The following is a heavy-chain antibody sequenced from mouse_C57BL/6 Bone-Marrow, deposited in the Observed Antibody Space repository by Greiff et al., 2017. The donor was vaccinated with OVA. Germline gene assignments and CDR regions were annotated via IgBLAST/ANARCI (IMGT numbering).Heavy chain of an antibody. D-gene: IGHD1-1*01. V-gene: IGHV1-81*01. CDR3: ARRPYYYGSSYYGYFDV. CDR1: GYTFTSYG. Sequence: QVQLKESGAELARPGASVKLSCKASGYTFTSYGISWVKQRTGQGLEWIGEIYPRSGNTYYNEKFKGKATLTADKSSSTAYMELRSLTSEDSAVYFCARRPYYYGSSYYGYFDVWGTGTTVTVSS. J-gene: IGHJ1*03. CDR2: IYPRSGNT.